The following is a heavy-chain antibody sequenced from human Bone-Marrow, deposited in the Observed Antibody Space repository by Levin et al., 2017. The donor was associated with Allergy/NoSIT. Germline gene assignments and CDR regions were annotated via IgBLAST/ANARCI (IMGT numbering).Heavy chain of an antibody. CDR3: AKDLESAFDI. CDR2: ISYDGSNK. J-gene: IGHJ3*02. CDR1: GFTFSSYG. Sequence: PGGSLRLSCAASGFTFSSYGMHWVRQAPGKGLEWVAVISYDGSNKYYADSVKGRFTISRDNSKNTLYLQMNSLRAEDTAVYYCAKDLESAFDIWGQGTMVTVSS. V-gene: IGHV3-30*18. D-gene: IGHD3-3*01.